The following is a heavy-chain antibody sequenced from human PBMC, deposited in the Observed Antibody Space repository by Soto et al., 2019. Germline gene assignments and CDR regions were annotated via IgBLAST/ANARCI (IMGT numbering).Heavy chain of an antibody. D-gene: IGHD1-7*01. CDR2: TYYRSKWYN. CDR3: ARDHELFDEGWFDP. CDR1: GDSVSSNSAS. J-gene: IGHJ5*02. V-gene: IGHV6-1*01. Sequence: SQTLSLTCAISGDSVSSNSASWNLIRQSPSRGLEWLGRTYYRSKWYNDYAVSVKSRITINPDTSKNQFSLQLNSVTPEDTAVYYCARDHELFDEGWFDPWGQGTLVTVYS.